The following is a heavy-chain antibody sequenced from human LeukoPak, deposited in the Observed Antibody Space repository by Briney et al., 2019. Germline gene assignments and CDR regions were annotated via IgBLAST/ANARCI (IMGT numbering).Heavy chain of an antibody. D-gene: IGHD6-19*01. Sequence: PGGSLRLSCAASGFTFSSYGMHWVRQAPGKGLEWVAVISYDGSNKYYADSVKGRFTISRDNSKNTLYLQMNSLRAEDTAVYYCAKRDSSGWYGLLDYWGQGTLVTVSS. CDR1: GFTFSSYG. J-gene: IGHJ4*02. CDR2: ISYDGSNK. V-gene: IGHV3-30*18. CDR3: AKRDSSGWYGLLDY.